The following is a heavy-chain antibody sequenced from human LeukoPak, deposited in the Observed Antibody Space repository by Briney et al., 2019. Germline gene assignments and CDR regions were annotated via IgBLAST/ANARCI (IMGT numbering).Heavy chain of an antibody. CDR3: AKDPFGFWSGYRYFDY. CDR2: ISGSGGST. Sequence: PGGSLRLSCAASGFTFSSYAMSWVRQAPGKGLEWVSAISGSGGSTYYADSVKGRFTISRVNSKNTLYLQMNSLRAEDTAVYYCAKDPFGFWSGYRYFDYWGQGTLVTVSS. J-gene: IGHJ4*02. CDR1: GFTFSSYA. V-gene: IGHV3-23*01. D-gene: IGHD3-3*01.